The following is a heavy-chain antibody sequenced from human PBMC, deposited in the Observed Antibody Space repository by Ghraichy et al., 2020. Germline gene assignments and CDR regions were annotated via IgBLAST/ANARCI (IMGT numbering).Heavy chain of an antibody. CDR3: TKAREVAFTIRYHFDY. CDR1: GFTFSAFG. D-gene: IGHD3-3*02. CDR2: IGYDGGNV. V-gene: IGHV3-30*02. J-gene: IGHJ4*02. Sequence: GESLRLSCTESGFTFSAFGMHWVRQAPGKGLEWVAFIGYDGGNVHFSDSVKGRFTISRDNSQSTVYLQMNSLRAEDTAMYYCTKAREVAFTIRYHFDYWGQGTLVTVSS.